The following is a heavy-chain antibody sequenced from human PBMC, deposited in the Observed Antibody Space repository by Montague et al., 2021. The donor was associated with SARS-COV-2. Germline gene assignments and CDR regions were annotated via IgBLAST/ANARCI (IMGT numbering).Heavy chain of an antibody. CDR1: GYTFSNYG. D-gene: IGHD6-13*01. CDR2: IWYDGRNK. V-gene: IGHV3-33*01. Sequence: SLRLSCAASGYTFSNYGMHWVRQPPGKGLEWVAVIWYDGRNKNYIDSVKGRFTISRDNSRNTVYLQMNVLRVEDTAVYYCARVGGSQYSSRWYYFDYWGQGTLVTVSS. J-gene: IGHJ4*02. CDR3: ARVGGSQYSSRWYYFDY.